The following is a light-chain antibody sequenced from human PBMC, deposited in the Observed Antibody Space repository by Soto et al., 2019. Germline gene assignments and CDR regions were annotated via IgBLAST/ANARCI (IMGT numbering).Light chain of an antibody. CDR3: QKYDKYST. Sequence: DIQMTQSPSSLSASVGNRVTITCRASQSISTYLNWYQKKPGKAPNLLIYDASRLQSGVPSRFSGSGGGTDFTLTVTSLQPQDFATYFCQKYDKYSTFGHGTKVDIK. V-gene: IGKV1-39*01. CDR2: DAS. J-gene: IGKJ1*01. CDR1: QSISTY.